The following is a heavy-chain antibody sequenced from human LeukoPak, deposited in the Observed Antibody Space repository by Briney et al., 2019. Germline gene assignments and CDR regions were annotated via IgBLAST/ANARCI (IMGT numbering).Heavy chain of an antibody. CDR1: RYTFTDYH. J-gene: IGHJ4*02. CDR2: ISPNGGGA. Sequence: GSVNDSRKGSRYTFTDYHMHWVRQARGQGLAWMGWISPNGGGAHYAQKFQGRVSMTRHTSISTIYMELSRLTSGDTAVYYCARQASGGWYYDYWGQGTLVTVSS. V-gene: IGHV1-2*02. CDR3: ARQASGGWYYDY. D-gene: IGHD6-19*01.